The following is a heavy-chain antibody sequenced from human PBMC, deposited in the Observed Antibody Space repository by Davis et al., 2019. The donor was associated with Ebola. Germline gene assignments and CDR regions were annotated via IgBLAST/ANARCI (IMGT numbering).Heavy chain of an antibody. V-gene: IGHV5-51*01. Sequence: GESLKIPCKDSGNSISSHWIGWVRQMPGKGLEWMGIIYTCDADTRYSPSFRGQVTISADKSTRTAYLQWGRLKASDTAMYYCASLRRTITGMDDGFDVWGQGTMVTVSS. CDR3: ASLRRTITGMDDGFDV. D-gene: IGHD1-20*01. CDR2: IYTCDADT. CDR1: GNSISSHW. J-gene: IGHJ3*01.